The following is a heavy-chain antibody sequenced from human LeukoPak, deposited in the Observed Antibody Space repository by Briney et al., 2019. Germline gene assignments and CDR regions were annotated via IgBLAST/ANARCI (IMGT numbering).Heavy chain of an antibody. J-gene: IGHJ4*02. V-gene: IGHV3-23*01. D-gene: IGHD3-3*01. CDR1: GFTFSSYA. CDR2: ISGSGGST. Sequence: PGGSLRLSCAASGFTFSSYAMSWVRQAPGKGLEWVSAISGSGGSTYYADSVKGRFTISRDNSKNTLYLQMNSLRAEDTAVYYCAKVNSYYDFWSGYSHFDYWGQGTLVTVSS. CDR3: AKVNSYYDFWSGYSHFDY.